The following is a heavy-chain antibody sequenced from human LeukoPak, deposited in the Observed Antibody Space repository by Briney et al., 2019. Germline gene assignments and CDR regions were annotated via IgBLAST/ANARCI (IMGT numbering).Heavy chain of an antibody. D-gene: IGHD3-16*01. CDR2: ISSSSSYI. CDR1: GFTFSSYS. J-gene: IGHJ5*02. V-gene: IGHV3-21*01. Sequence: GGSLRLSCAASGFTFSSYSMNWVRQAPGKGLEWVSSISSSSSYIYYADSVKGRFTISRDNAKNSLYLQMNSLRAGDTAVYYCARARNGGSFDPWGQGTLVTVSS. CDR3: ARARNGGSFDP.